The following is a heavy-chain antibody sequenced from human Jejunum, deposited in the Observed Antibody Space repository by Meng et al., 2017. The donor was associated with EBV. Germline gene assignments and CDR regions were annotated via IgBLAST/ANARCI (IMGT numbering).Heavy chain of an antibody. CDR3: AREIPAAGKFDS. CDR2: VYYTWGT. V-gene: IGHV4-59*01. J-gene: IGHJ4*02. D-gene: IGHD6-13*01. CDR1: GGSISGSY. Sequence: QVRLQASGPGLCKPSGTLSLTCTVSGGSISGSYWNWSRQSPGKGLVWIVYVYYTWGTNYNPSLRGRVTISVDTSKNQFSLNLISVTAADTAVYFCAREIPAAGKFDSWGQGALVTVSS.